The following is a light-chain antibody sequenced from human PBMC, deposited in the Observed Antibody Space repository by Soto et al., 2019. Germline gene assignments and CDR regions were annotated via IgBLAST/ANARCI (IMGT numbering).Light chain of an antibody. CDR2: ATS. CDR1: QGISIY. V-gene: IGKV1-9*01. J-gene: IGKJ3*01. Sequence: DIPLTPFPSFLSASVGDRVTITCMASQGISIYLAWYQQKPGKAPKLLIYATSTLQSGVPSRFSGSESGTEFTLTISSLKNEDFATYYCQQSYSTPFTFGPGTKVEIK. CDR3: QQSYSTPFT.